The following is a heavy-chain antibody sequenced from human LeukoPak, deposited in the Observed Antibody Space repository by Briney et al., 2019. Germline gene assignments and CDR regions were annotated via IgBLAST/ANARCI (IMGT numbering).Heavy chain of an antibody. D-gene: IGHD3-22*01. CDR2: ITGGGGST. J-gene: IGHJ4*02. V-gene: IGHV3-23*01. Sequence: PGGSLRLSCAASEFTFSSYSMSWVRQAPGKGLEWVSSITGGGGSTYFADSVKDRFTISRDNSRNTLYLQLNSLRAEDTAVYYCAKSPYYDASGYNREYYFDCWGQGTLVTDSS. CDR3: AKSPYYDASGYNREYYFDC. CDR1: EFTFSSYS.